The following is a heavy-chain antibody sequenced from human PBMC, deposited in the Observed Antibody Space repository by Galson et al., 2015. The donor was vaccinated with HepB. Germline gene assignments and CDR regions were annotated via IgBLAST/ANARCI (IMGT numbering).Heavy chain of an antibody. CDR1: GDSVSSTSVA. CDR2: TYYRSKWYN. J-gene: IGHJ4*02. Sequence: CAISGDSVSSTSVAWNWIRQSPSRGLEWLGRTYYRSKWYNDYAVSVKSRISINADTSKNQFSLQLNSVTPEDAAVYYCARQNGGFDYWGRGTLVTVSS. V-gene: IGHV6-1*01. D-gene: IGHD2-8*01. CDR3: ARQNGGFDY.